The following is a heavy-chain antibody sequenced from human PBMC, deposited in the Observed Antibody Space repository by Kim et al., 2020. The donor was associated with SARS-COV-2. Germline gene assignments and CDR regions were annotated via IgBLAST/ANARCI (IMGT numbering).Heavy chain of an antibody. V-gene: IGHV3-23*01. Sequence: ADSVKGRFTISRDNSKNTLYLQMNSLRAEDTAVYYCAKDVSDFWSGYCRNWGQGTLVTVSS. D-gene: IGHD3-3*01. CDR3: AKDVSDFWSGYCRN. J-gene: IGHJ4*02.